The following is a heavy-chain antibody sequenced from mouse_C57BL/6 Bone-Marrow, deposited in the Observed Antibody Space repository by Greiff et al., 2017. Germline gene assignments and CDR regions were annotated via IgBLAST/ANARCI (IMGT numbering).Heavy chain of an antibody. CDR3: ARKGSWFAY. Sequence: QVQLQQSGAELARPGASVTLSCKASGYTFTSGGISWVKQRTGQGLEWIGEIYPRSGNTYYNETFKGKATLTEDKSSSTAYMELRSLTSEDSAVYFCARKGSWFAYWGQGTLVTVSA. J-gene: IGHJ3*01. CDR2: IYPRSGNT. V-gene: IGHV1-81*01. CDR1: GYTFTSGG.